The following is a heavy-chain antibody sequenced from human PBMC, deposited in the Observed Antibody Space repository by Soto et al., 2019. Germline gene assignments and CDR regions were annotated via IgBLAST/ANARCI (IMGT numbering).Heavy chain of an antibody. J-gene: IGHJ3*02. Sequence: GASVKVSCQASGNTFPSYDINWGRQATGQRLEWMGWMNPNNGNTGYAQKFQGRVTMTRNTSISTAYMELSSLRSEDTAVYYCARGFGPDIGYCSGGSCPGYAFDIWGQGTMVTVSS. CDR2: MNPNNGNT. CDR1: GNTFPSYD. CDR3: ARGFGPDIGYCSGGSCPGYAFDI. D-gene: IGHD2-15*01. V-gene: IGHV1-8*01.